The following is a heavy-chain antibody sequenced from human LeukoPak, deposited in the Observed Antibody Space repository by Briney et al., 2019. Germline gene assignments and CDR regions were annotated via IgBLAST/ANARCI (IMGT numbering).Heavy chain of an antibody. CDR1: RFAFSRYA. CDR2: ISYDGSRK. CDR3: ARAPTGMDV. Sequence: PGRSLRLSCVASRFAFSRYAMHWVRQAPGKGLEWVTAISYDGSRKYYTDSVKGRFSISRVDSKNTLYLEMNSLTIEDTAMYYCARAPTGMDVWGQGTTVIVS. J-gene: IGHJ6*02. V-gene: IGHV3-30*04.